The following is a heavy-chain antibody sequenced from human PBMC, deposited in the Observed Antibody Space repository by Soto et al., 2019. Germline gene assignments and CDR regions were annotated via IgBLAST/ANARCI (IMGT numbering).Heavy chain of an antibody. D-gene: IGHD4-17*01. CDR2: MYHSGST. J-gene: IGHJ6*02. V-gene: IGHV4-30-2*01. Sequence: SETLSLTCAVSGGSISSGCYSWSWLRQPPGKGLEWIGYMYHSGSTYYNPSLKSRVTISIDRSKNQFSLKLSSVTAADTAVYYCARDYGDYVSLGGMDVWGQGTTVTVSS. CDR1: GGSISSGCYS. CDR3: ARDYGDYVSLGGMDV.